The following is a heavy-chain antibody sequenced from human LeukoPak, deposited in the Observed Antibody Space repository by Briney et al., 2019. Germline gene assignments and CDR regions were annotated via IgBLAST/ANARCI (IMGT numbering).Heavy chain of an antibody. J-gene: IGHJ4*02. D-gene: IGHD3-22*01. CDR2: MNPNIGNT. Sequence: ASVKVSCKASGYTFTSYDINWVRQATGQGLEWMGWMNPNIGNTGYAQKFQGRVTMTRNTSIRTAYMELSSLRSEDTAVYYCARREGDYYDSSGYYPFDYWGQGTLVTVSS. V-gene: IGHV1-8*01. CDR1: GYTFTSYD. CDR3: ARREGDYYDSSGYYPFDY.